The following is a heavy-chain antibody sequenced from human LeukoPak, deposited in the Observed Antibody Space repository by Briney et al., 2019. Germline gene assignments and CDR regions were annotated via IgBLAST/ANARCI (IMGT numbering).Heavy chain of an antibody. V-gene: IGHV4-4*07. CDR2: IYTSGTT. D-gene: IGHD2-8*01. CDR3: VREGTYCTHGVCYEY. CDR1: GDSISSYY. J-gene: IGHJ4*02. Sequence: SETLSLTCTVSGDSISSYYWSWIRQPAGKGLQWIGRIYTSGTTTYNPSLKSRLTMSVDTSKNQFSLRLSSVTAADTAVYYCVREGTYCTHGVCYEYWRQGTLVTVSS.